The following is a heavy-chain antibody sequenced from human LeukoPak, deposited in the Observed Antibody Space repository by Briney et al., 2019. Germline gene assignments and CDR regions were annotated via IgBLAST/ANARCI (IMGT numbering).Heavy chain of an antibody. Sequence: SETLSLTCTVSGGSISSGYYWGWIRQPPGKGLEWIGSIYHSGSTYYNPSLKSRVTISVDTSKNQFSLKLSSVTAADTAVYYCAGRYSSGIVTFDYWGQGTLVTVSS. J-gene: IGHJ4*02. CDR1: GGSISSGYY. CDR2: IYHSGST. CDR3: AGRYSSGIVTFDY. V-gene: IGHV4-38-2*02. D-gene: IGHD6-19*01.